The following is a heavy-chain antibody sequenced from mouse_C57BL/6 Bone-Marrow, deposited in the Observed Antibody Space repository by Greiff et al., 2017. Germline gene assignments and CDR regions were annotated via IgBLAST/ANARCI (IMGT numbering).Heavy chain of an antibody. CDR3: ARRYYGNYVNYFDY. CDR1: GFTFSDYG. CDR2: ISSGSSTI. V-gene: IGHV5-17*01. Sequence: EVQRVESGGGLVKPGGSLKLSCAASGFTFSDYGMHWVRQAPEKGLEWVAYISSGSSTIYYADTVKGRFTISSDNAKNTLFLQMTSLRSEDTAMYYCARRYYGNYVNYFDYWGQGTTLTVSS. J-gene: IGHJ2*01. D-gene: IGHD2-1*01.